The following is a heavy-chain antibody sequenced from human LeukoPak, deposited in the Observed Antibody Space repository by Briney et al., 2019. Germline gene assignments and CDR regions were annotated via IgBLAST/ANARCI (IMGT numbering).Heavy chain of an antibody. V-gene: IGHV4-39*01. J-gene: IGHJ4*02. Sequence: SETLSLTCTVSGGSISSNNHYWGWIRQPPGKGLEWIGSVYYSGSTYYNPSLKSRVTISVDTSENQFSLKLRFVTAADTAVYFCAGQRDGYSTGVLDSWGQGTLVTVSS. D-gene: IGHD5-24*01. CDR3: AGQRDGYSTGVLDS. CDR2: VYYSGST. CDR1: GGSISSNNHY.